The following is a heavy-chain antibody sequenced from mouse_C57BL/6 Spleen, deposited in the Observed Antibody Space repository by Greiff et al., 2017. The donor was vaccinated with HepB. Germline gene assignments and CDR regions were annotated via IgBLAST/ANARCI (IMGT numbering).Heavy chain of an antibody. J-gene: IGHJ3*01. CDR2: ISSGSSTI. Sequence: EVQLQESGGGLVKPGGSLKLSCAASGFTFSDYGMHWVRQAPEKGLEWVAYISSGSSTIYYADTVKGRFTISRDNAKNTLFLQMTSLRSEDTAMYYCARGNYWFAYWGQGTLVTVSA. CDR1: GFTFSDYG. CDR3: ARGNYWFAY. V-gene: IGHV5-17*01. D-gene: IGHD1-3*01.